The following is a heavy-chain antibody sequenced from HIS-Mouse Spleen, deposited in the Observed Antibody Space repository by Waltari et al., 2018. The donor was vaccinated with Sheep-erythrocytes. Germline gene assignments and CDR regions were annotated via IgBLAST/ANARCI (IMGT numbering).Heavy chain of an antibody. V-gene: IGHV4-39*07. D-gene: IGHD3-10*01. J-gene: IGHJ4*02. CDR3: ARDYVPGIRGYFDY. Sequence: QLQLQESGPGLVKPSETLSLTCTVSGGSISRSSYSWGWIRQPPGKGLEWIGSIYYSGSTYYNPSLKSRVTISVDTSKNQFSLKLSSVTAADTAVYYCARDYVPGIRGYFDYWGQGTLVTVSS. CDR2: IYYSGST. CDR1: GGSISRSSYS.